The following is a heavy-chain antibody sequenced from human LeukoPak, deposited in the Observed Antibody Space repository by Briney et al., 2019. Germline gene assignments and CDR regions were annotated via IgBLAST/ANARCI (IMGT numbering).Heavy chain of an antibody. V-gene: IGHV3-53*01. D-gene: IGHD1-26*01. CDR1: GLTVSSTS. CDR3: GSYRRAYDI. J-gene: IGHJ3*02. Sequence: GGSQRLSCAASGLTVSSTSMTWVRQAPGKGLEWVSDFLSDGRIYYADSVKGRFTISKDNSQNTVNLQMDNLRAEDTATYYCGSYRRAYDIWGQGTVVTVAS. CDR2: FLSDGRI.